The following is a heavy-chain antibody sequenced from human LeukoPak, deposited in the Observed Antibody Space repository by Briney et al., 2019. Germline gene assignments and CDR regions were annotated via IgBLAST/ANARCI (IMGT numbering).Heavy chain of an antibody. D-gene: IGHD6-19*01. CDR3: ARARTMYSSGWYQVVNFDY. CDR1: GFTFSNYG. V-gene: IGHV3-21*01. J-gene: IGHJ4*02. CDR2: ISSGSSYV. Sequence: GGSLRLSCAASGFTFSNYGMNWVRQAPGKGLEWVSSISSGSSYVYYADSVKGRFTISRDNAKNSLYLQMNSLRAEDTAVYYCARARTMYSSGWYQVVNFDYWGQGTLVTVSS.